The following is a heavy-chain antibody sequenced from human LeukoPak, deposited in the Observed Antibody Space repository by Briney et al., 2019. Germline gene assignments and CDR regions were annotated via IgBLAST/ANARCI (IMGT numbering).Heavy chain of an antibody. D-gene: IGHD3-22*01. V-gene: IGHV1-2*02. CDR3: AREDYYDSSGYYKNKEYFQH. CDR2: INPASGGT. J-gene: IGHJ1*01. Sequence: ASVKVSCKASGYTFTGYYIHWVRQAPGQGHEWLGWINPASGGTNYAQKFQGRVTMTRDTSISTAFMELSSLRSDDTAVYYCAREDYYDSSGYYKNKEYFQHWGQGTLVTVSS. CDR1: GYTFTGYY.